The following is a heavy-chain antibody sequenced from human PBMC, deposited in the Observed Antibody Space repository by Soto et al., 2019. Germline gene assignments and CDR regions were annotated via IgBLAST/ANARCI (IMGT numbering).Heavy chain of an antibody. D-gene: IGHD3-10*01. CDR2: SHDNGTT. J-gene: IGHJ5*02. CDR1: GGSISGYY. V-gene: IGHV4-59*01. Sequence: ASETLSLTCTVFGGSISGYYWSWMRQPPGKGLEWIGYSHDNGTTNYNPPLKSRVTISVDTSNEQFSLKLTSVTAADTATYYCGRERFNMFRRVVTSRWSDPWGPGTLVTSPQ. CDR3: GRERFNMFRRVVTSRWSDP.